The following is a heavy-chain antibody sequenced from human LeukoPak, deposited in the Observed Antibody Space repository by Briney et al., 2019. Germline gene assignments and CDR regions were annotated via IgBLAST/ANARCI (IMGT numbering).Heavy chain of an antibody. D-gene: IGHD2-15*01. CDR3: AREVGGYCSGGSCFGLDY. V-gene: IGHV3-30*02. J-gene: IGHJ4*02. CDR1: GFTFSSYG. CDR2: IRYDGSNK. Sequence: PGGSLRLSCAASGFTFSSYGMHWVRQAPGKGLEWVAFIRYDGSNKYYADSVKGRFTISRDNSKNTLYLQMNSLRAEDTAVYYCAREVGGYCSGGSCFGLDYWGQGTLVTVSS.